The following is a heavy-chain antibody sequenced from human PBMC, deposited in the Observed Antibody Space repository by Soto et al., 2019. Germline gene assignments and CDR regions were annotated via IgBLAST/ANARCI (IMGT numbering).Heavy chain of an antibody. J-gene: IGHJ4*02. CDR1: GGSFTGYS. CDR2: INHSGST. D-gene: IGHD1-26*01. Sequence: PSETLSLTCAVYGGSFTGYSWTWIRQPPGKGLEWIGQINHSGSTIYSTSLKSRLTISVPTSKNQFSLELSSVTAADTAVYYCVRCLFSGTSYSGDWYDFDYWGEGALVT. V-gene: IGHV4-34*01. CDR3: VRCLFSGTSYSGDWYDFDY.